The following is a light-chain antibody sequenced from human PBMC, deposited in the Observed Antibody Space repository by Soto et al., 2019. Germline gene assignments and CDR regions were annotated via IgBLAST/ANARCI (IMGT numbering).Light chain of an antibody. CDR2: GAF. CDR1: QSVSNN. V-gene: IGKV3-15*01. Sequence: RVVSHSPSILALSPVGRATLSCRAGQSVSNNLAWYQQKPGQTPRLVISGAFTRAPRIPARFSGTGSGTEFTPTTRSLQSDAFALYSCQQYPDWPLTFGQGTKVDIK. J-gene: IGKJ1*01. CDR3: QQYPDWPLT.